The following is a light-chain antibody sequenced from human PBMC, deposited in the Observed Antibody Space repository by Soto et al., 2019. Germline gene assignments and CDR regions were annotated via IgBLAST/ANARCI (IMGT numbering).Light chain of an antibody. CDR3: QQSHNTGTT. CDR1: QSVSNN. V-gene: IGKV3-15*01. CDR2: GAS. J-gene: IGKJ1*01. Sequence: IVMTQSPATLSVSPGGRASLSCRASQSVSNNLAWYQQKPGQAPRLLIYGASTRAAGIPGRFSGSGSGTEFTLIISCLQSDDFAVYYCQQSHNTGTTFVQGNKVDIK.